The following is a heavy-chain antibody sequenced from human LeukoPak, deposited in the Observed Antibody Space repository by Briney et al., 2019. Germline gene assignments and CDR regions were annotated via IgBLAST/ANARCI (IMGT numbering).Heavy chain of an antibody. V-gene: IGHV3-30*03. CDR2: ISSGGTNK. CDR3: ATRALPGYYYGMDV. Sequence: GGSLRLSCAASGFSFRTYGMHWVRQAPGKGLEWVAVISSGGTNKYYGDSVKGRFTISRDNSKNTLYFQMNSLRVEDTGVYYCATRALPGYYYGMDVWGQGTTVTVSS. D-gene: IGHD2-15*01. CDR1: GFSFRTYG. J-gene: IGHJ6*02.